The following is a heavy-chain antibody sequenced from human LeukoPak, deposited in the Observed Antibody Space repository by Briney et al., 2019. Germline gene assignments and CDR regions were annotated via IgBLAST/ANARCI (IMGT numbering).Heavy chain of an antibody. Sequence: GGSLRLSCAASGFTFSSYGMHWVRQAPAKGLEWVAIISYDGSNKYYADFVKGRFTISRDNSKNTLYLQMNSLRAEDTAVYYCAKSTTVTQRGYFDYWGQGTLVTVSS. J-gene: IGHJ4*02. CDR1: GFTFSSYG. D-gene: IGHD4-17*01. CDR3: AKSTTVTQRGYFDY. CDR2: ISYDGSNK. V-gene: IGHV3-30*18.